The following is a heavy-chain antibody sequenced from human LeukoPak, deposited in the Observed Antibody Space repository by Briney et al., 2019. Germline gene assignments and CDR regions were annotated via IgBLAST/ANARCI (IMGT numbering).Heavy chain of an antibody. CDR1: GGSINSHY. Sequence: SETLSLTCAVSGGSINSHYWGWIRQPPGKGLQWIGDIYYTGKINYTPSLKSRVTITLDTSKDHLSLNLTSVLAADTAIYYCVRRDTGWNYFDYWGQGILVTVSS. CDR3: VRRDTGWNYFDY. CDR2: IYYTGKI. D-gene: IGHD6-19*01. V-gene: IGHV4-59*08. J-gene: IGHJ4*02.